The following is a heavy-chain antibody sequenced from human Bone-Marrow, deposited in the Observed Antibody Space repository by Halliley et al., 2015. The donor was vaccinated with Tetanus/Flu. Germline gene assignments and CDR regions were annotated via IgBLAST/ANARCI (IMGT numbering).Heavy chain of an antibody. D-gene: IGHD1-1*01. CDR3: AAEGTLSGLDLDH. V-gene: IGHV3-23*01. CDR2: IGGSDGRT. Sequence: VAGIGGSDGRTYCADAVRGRFTISRDNSKDTLYLQMNSLRGEDTAVYFCAAEGTLSGLDLDHWGQGTPVTVSS. J-gene: IGHJ4*02.